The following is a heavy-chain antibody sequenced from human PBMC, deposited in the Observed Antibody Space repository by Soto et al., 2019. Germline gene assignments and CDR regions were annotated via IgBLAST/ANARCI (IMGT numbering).Heavy chain of an antibody. CDR3: ATVTSYSGSYCYFDY. J-gene: IGHJ4*02. V-gene: IGHV3-23*01. D-gene: IGHD1-26*01. CDR1: GFTLSSSA. CDR2: ISGSGGST. Sequence: EVQLLASGGGLVQTGGSLRLSFAASGFTLSSSAMSWVRQATGKGLEWVTPISGSGGSTYYADTVTGRFTISRDNSKNTLYLQMTSLRAEDTAVYYCATVTSYSGSYCYFDYWGQGTLVTVSS.